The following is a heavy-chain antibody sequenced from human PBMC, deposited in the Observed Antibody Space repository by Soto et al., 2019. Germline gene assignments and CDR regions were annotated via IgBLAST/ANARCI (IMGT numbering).Heavy chain of an antibody. Sequence: QVQLQESGPGLVKPSQTLSVTCTVSGGSISSGDHYWNWIRQPPGKGLEWIGYIYYSGSTYYNPSLKSRVTISIDTSTHDFSLQLSSVTAADTAVYYCARTPRGYRSGCYGLDVWGQGTTVTV. V-gene: IGHV4-30-4*01. CDR1: GGSISSGDHY. D-gene: IGHD5-18*01. CDR3: ARTPRGYRSGCYGLDV. CDR2: IYYSGST. J-gene: IGHJ6*02.